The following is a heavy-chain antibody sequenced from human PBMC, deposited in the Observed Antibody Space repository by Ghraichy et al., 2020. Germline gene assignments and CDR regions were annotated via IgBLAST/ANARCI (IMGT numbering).Heavy chain of an antibody. CDR2: IYSGGNT. CDR3: AREGYDSSGYYRSG. J-gene: IGHJ4*02. CDR1: GFTVSSNY. D-gene: IGHD3-22*01. Sequence: GESLNISCAASGFTVSSNYMSWVRQAPGKGLEWVSVIYSGGNTYYADSVKGRFTISRDNSKNTLYLQMNSLRAEDTAVYYCAREGYDSSGYYRSGWGQGTLVTVSS. V-gene: IGHV3-66*01.